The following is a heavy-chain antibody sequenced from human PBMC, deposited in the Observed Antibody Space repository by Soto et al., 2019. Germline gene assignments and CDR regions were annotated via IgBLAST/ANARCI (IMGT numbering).Heavy chain of an antibody. CDR1: GGSISSGGYY. Sequence: QVQLQESGPGLVKPSQTLSLTCTVSGGSISSGGYYWSWIRQHPGKGLEWIGYIYYSGSTYYNPSLKSRVTISVDTSKNQSSLKLSSVTDADTAVYYCAREEGEARLWSYYYYDGMDVWGQGTTVTVSS. D-gene: IGHD5-18*01. J-gene: IGHJ6*02. V-gene: IGHV4-31*03. CDR2: IYYSGST. CDR3: AREEGEARLWSYYYYDGMDV.